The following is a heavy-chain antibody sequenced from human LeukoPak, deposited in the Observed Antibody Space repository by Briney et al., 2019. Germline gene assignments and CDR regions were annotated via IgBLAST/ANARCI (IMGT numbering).Heavy chain of an antibody. CDR2: IYYTGST. D-gene: IGHD5-12*01. J-gene: IGHJ4*02. CDR3: ARRTKTGNTGYDWSY. V-gene: IGHV4-59*01. Sequence: SETLSLTCSVSGASISPYYWTWIRQPPGRGLEWIGYIYYTGSTTYNSSLKSRVTMSVDTATNQFTLELSSVTAADTAVYYCARRTKTGNTGYDWSYWGQGSLVTVSS. CDR1: GASISPYY.